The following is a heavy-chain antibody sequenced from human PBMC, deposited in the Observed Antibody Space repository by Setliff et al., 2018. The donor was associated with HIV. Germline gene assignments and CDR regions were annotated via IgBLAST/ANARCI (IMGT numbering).Heavy chain of an antibody. Sequence: SETLSLTCTVSGGSVNDFYCNWIRQPPGKGPEWIGYVHSSGSTIYNPSLQSRVTISVDTSKNQFSLKLSSVTAADTAVYYCARTFGDLKHYNYYYTIDVWGQGTTVTVSS. CDR1: GGSVNDFY. J-gene: IGHJ6*02. D-gene: IGHD3-10*01. CDR3: ARTFGDLKHYNYYYTIDV. CDR2: VHSSGST. V-gene: IGHV4-4*09.